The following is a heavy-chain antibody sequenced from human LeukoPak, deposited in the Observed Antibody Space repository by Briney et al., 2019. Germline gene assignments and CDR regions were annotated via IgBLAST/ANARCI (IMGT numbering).Heavy chain of an antibody. J-gene: IGHJ4*02. CDR2: IKSKTDAETP. CDR1: GLTGKNVD. Sequence: LSCLTSGLTGKNVDIAWLRNIKRKGLEWVGRIKSKTDAETPDYAAPVKGRFTISRDDSKNTLYLQMSGLKTEDTAVYYCTTNRQSVGATVFHHWGQGTLVTVSS. V-gene: IGHV3-15*01. D-gene: IGHD1-26*01. CDR3: TTNRQSVGATVFHH.